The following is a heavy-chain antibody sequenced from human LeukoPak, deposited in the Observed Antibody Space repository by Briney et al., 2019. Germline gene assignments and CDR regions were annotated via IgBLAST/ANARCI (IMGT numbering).Heavy chain of an antibody. V-gene: IGHV1-69*13. CDR2: INPIFGTA. CDR3: VRDPGYSYGYAGYYFDY. D-gene: IGHD5-18*01. J-gene: IGHJ4*02. CDR1: GGTFSSYA. Sequence: SVKVSCKASGGTFSSYAISWVRQAPGQGLEWMGGINPIFGTANYAQKFQGRVTITADESTSTAYMELSSLRSEDTAVYYCVRDPGYSYGYAGYYFDYWGQGTLVTVSS.